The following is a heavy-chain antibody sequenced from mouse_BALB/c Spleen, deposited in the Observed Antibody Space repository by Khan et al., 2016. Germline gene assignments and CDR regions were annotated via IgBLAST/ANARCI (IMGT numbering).Heavy chain of an antibody. V-gene: IGHV3-2*02. D-gene: IGHD2-2*01. CDR1: GYSITSDYA. J-gene: IGHJ3*01. Sequence: EVQLQESGPGLVKSSQSLSLTCTVTGYSITSDYAWNWIRQFPGNKLEWMGYIRYSGDTSYNPSLKSRISISRDTSTNQFFLQLNSVTTEDTATYYCAGYPWFAYWGQGTLVTVSA. CDR3: AGYPWFAY. CDR2: IRYSGDT.